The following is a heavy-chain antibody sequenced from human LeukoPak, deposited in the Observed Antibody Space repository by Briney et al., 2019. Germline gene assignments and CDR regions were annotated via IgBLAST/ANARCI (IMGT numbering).Heavy chain of an antibody. V-gene: IGHV3-30-3*01. J-gene: IGHJ4*02. Sequence: PGGSLRLSCAASGFTFSSYAMHWVRQAPGKGLEWVAVISYDGSNKYYADSVKGRFTISRDNSKNTLYLQMNSLRAEDTAVYYCARDPESTYDFWSGHIDYWGQGTLVTVSS. CDR3: ARDPESTYDFWSGHIDY. D-gene: IGHD3-3*01. CDR1: GFTFSSYA. CDR2: ISYDGSNK.